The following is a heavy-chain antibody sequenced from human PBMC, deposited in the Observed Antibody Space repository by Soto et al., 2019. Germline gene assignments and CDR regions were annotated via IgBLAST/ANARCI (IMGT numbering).Heavy chain of an antibody. CDR3: ARGSALTGTLQKKCYFDL. J-gene: IGHJ2*01. CDR1: GYTFTGYY. Sequence: GASVKVSCRASGYTFTGYYMHWVRQAPGQRLEWMGWINPNSGGTNYAQKFQGWVTMTRDTSISTAYMELSRLRSDDTAVYYCARGSALTGTLQKKCYFDLWGRGNLVTVSS. CDR2: INPNSGGT. D-gene: IGHD1-7*01. V-gene: IGHV1-2*04.